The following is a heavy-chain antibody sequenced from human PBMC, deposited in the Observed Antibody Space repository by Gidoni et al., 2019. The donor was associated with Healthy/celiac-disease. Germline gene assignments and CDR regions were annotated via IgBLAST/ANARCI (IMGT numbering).Heavy chain of an antibody. CDR2: SHYRGST. J-gene: IGHJ6*02. CDR3: ARVAIVAAGAVYGMDV. CDR1: VGSIITCGYY. V-gene: IGHV4-31*03. Sequence: HVQLQESCPGLVKPSQTLSLLCTLSVGSIITCGYYWSWIRQHPGKGLEWIGYSHYRGSTYYNPSLKSRVTISVDKSKNQFSLKLSSVTAADTAVYYCARVAIVAAGAVYGMDVWGQGTTVTVSS. D-gene: IGHD5-12*01.